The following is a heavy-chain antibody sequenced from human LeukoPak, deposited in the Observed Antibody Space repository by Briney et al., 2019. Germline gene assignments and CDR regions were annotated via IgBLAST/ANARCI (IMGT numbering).Heavy chain of an antibody. CDR2: ISTSSSYI. Sequence: GGSLRLSCIGSAFSFSQYSMNWVRQAPGEGLEWLSSISTSSSYIYYADSVKGRFTISRDNAQNSLYLQMNSLRAEDTAVYYCGSSTEHFHWGQGTLVTVSS. V-gene: IGHV3-21*01. CDR1: AFSFSQYS. J-gene: IGHJ4*02. CDR3: GSSTEHFH. D-gene: IGHD6-13*01.